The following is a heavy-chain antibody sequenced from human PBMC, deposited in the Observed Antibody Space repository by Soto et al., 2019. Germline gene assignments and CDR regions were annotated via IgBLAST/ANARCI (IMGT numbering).Heavy chain of an antibody. Sequence: SGPTLLNPTQTLTLTCTFSGFSLSTSGVGVGWIRQPPGKALEGLVIIYWDDDKRYSPSLRGRLTITKDTSKNQVVLTMTNVDPEDTATYFCAHRRIGVSQWNYGDFDYWGQGILVTVSS. CDR2: IYWDDDK. CDR1: GFSLSTSGVG. J-gene: IGHJ4*02. CDR3: AHRRIGVSQWNYGDFDY. V-gene: IGHV2-5*02. D-gene: IGHD1-7*01.